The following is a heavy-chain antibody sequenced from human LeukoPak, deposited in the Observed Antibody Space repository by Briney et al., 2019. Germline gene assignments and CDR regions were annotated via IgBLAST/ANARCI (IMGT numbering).Heavy chain of an antibody. D-gene: IGHD5-18*01. CDR1: GFTFTNYW. V-gene: IGHV3-74*01. CDR3: ARDAVDTANAV. J-gene: IGHJ6*02. Sequence: SGGSLRLSCAASGFTFTNYWMHWVRQAPGMGLVWVSRLPPDELDIIYADSVKGRFTISRDNAKNTLYLQMNSLRAEDTAVYYCARDAVDTANAVWGQGTTVTVSS. CDR2: LPPDELDI.